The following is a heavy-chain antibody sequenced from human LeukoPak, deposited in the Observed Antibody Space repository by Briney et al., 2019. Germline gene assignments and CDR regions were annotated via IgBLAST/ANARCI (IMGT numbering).Heavy chain of an antibody. CDR2: ISASGP. CDR1: GFTFSRFA. J-gene: IGHJ4*02. CDR3: AKDHESDGYPCLDH. D-gene: IGHD3-22*01. V-gene: IGHV3-23*01. Sequence: GGSLRLSCAASGFTFSRFAMTWFRQAPGRGLEWVSTISASGPYYADAVRGRFTISRDNSRNTLSLQMDSLRAEDTAVYYCAKDHESDGYPCLDHWGLGTLVTVSS.